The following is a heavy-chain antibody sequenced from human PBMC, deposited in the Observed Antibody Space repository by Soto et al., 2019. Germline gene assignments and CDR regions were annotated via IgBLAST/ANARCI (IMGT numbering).Heavy chain of an antibody. CDR1: GFTFSSYA. J-gene: IGHJ6*02. V-gene: IGHV3-30-3*01. D-gene: IGHD2-8*01. Sequence: GGSLRLSCAASGFTFSSYAMHWVRQAPGKGLEWVAVISYDGSNKYYADSVKGRFTISRDNSKNTLYLQMNSLRAEDTAVYYCARDLTTIVLMVYAIPLPHYGVDVWGQGTTVTVSS. CDR2: ISYDGSNK. CDR3: ARDLTTIVLMVYAIPLPHYGVDV.